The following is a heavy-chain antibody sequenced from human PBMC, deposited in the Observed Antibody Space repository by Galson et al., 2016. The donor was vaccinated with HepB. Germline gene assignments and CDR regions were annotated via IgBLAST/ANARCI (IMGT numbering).Heavy chain of an antibody. CDR3: VPFMSTVTTGYFGP. CDR1: GFSINAEGMG. CDR2: ACWGDDK. D-gene: IGHD4-11*01. Sequence: PALVKPTQSLTLTCTSSGFSINAEGMGVGWFRQPPGKALEWLALACWGDDKRYSPSLRSRLTITKDTSENQVVLTLANVDPVDTGTYYCVPFMSTVTTGYFGPWGQGTLVTVSS. J-gene: IGHJ5*02. V-gene: IGHV2-5*04.